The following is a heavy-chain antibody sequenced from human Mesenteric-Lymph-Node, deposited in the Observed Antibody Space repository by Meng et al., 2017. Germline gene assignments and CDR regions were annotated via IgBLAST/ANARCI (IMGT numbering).Heavy chain of an antibody. J-gene: IGHJ2*01. D-gene: IGHD6-19*01. V-gene: IGHV3-23*01. CDR3: ARALLRERHRIAVDWYFDL. Sequence: GESLKISCTASGFTFSSYAMTWVRQVPVKGLEWVSAILGSGYGTYYADSVRGRFTISRDNSKNTLYLQMDSLGAEDTAVYYCARALLRERHRIAVDWYFDLWGRGTLVTVSS. CDR2: ILGSGYGT. CDR1: GFTFSSYA.